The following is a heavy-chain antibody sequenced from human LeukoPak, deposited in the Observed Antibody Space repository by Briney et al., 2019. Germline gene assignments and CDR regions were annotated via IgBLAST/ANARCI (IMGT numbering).Heavy chain of an antibody. CDR2: IYYSGST. J-gene: IGHJ3*02. Sequence: PSETLSLTCTVSGGSISSYYWSWIRQPPEKGLEWIGYIYYSGSTNYNPSLKSRVTISVDTSKNQFSLKLSSVTAADTAVCYCARSLQDAFDIWGQGTMVTVSS. CDR1: GGSISSYY. CDR3: ARSLQDAFDI. V-gene: IGHV4-59*08.